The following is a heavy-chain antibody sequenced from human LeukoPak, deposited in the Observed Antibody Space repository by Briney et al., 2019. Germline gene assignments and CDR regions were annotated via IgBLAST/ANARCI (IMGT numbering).Heavy chain of an antibody. J-gene: IGHJ4*02. Sequence: SGPTLVNPTQTLTLTCTFSGFSLSTSGVGAGWIRQPPGKALEWLALIYWDDGKHYSPSLKSRLTITKGASKNQVVLTMTKMDPVDTATYHCAHRRRYYDSSGYHFDSWGQGTLVTVSS. CDR1: GFSLSTSGVG. V-gene: IGHV2-5*02. D-gene: IGHD3-22*01. CDR3: AHRRRYYDSSGYHFDS. CDR2: IYWDDGK.